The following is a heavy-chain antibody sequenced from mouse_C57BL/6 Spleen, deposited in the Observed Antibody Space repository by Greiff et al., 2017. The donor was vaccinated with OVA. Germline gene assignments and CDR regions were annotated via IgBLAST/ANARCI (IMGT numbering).Heavy chain of an antibody. V-gene: IGHV5-6*02. CDR2: ISSGGSYT. Sequence: EVKLVESGGDLVKPGGSLKLSCAASGFTFSSYGMSWVRQTPDKRLEWVATISSGGSYTYYPDSVKGRFTIARDNAKNPLYLQMSSLKSEDTAMYYCARRYYGSSRYFDVWGTGTTVTVSS. J-gene: IGHJ1*03. CDR1: GFTFSSYG. CDR3: ARRYYGSSRYFDV. D-gene: IGHD1-1*01.